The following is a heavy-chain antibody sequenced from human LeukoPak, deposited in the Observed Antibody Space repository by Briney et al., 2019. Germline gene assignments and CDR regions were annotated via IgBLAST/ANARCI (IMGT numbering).Heavy chain of an antibody. CDR1: VFTFSSYW. D-gene: IGHD3-3*01. Sequence: PGVSLRLSCAASVFTFSSYWMHWLRQAPGKGLVWVSRINSDGSSTSYADSVKGRFTISRDNAKNTLYLQMNSLRAEDTAVYYCARAPAKFWSGYYEFDYWGQGTLVTVSS. CDR3: ARAPAKFWSGYYEFDY. V-gene: IGHV3-74*01. J-gene: IGHJ4*02. CDR2: INSDGSST.